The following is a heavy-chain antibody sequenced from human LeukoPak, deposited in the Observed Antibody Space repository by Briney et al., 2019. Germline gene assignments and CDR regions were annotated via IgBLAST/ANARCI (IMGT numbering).Heavy chain of an antibody. CDR2: IYPGDSDT. D-gene: IGHD2-15*01. Sequence: GESLKISCKGSGYSFTSYWIGWVRRLPGKGLEWMGIIYPGDSDTRSSPSFQGQVTISADKSISTAYLQWSSLKASDTAMYYCARVYCSGGSCQSRYYYYYGMDVWGQGTTVTVSS. J-gene: IGHJ6*02. CDR3: ARVYCSGGSCQSRYYYYYGMDV. CDR1: GYSFTSYW. V-gene: IGHV5-51*01.